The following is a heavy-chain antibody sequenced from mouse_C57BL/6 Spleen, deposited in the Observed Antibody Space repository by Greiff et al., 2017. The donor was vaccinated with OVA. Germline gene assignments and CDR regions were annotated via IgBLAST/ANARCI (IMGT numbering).Heavy chain of an antibody. Sequence: VKLQESGAELVRPGASVTLSCKASGYTFTDYEMHWVKQTPVHGLEWIGAIDPETGGTAYNQKFKGKAILTADKSSSTAYMELRSLTSEDSAVYYCTKTAQATYYYAMDYWGQGTSVTVSS. CDR3: TKTAQATYYYAMDY. CDR1: GYTFTDYE. D-gene: IGHD3-2*02. J-gene: IGHJ4*01. V-gene: IGHV1-15*01. CDR2: IDPETGGT.